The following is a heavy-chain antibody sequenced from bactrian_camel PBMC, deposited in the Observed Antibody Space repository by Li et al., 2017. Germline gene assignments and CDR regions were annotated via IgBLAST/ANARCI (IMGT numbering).Heavy chain of an antibody. CDR2: VYFGGGST. CDR1: KFSNDC. V-gene: IGHV3S63*01. D-gene: IGHD7*01. Sequence: QLVESGGGSVQAGGSLRLSCAASKFSNDCMGWFRQAPGKEREGVAFVYFGGGSTYYADSVKGRFTISQDKGKNTVYLLMNSLKPDDSGTYYCAYESGTTPDLCRRRGPGGYFGQGTQVTVSS. J-gene: IGHJ4*01.